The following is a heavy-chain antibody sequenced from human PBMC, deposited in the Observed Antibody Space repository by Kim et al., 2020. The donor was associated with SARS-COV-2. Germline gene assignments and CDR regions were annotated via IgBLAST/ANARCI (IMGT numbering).Heavy chain of an antibody. Sequence: SETLSLTCAVYGGSFSGYYWSWIRQPPGKGLEWIGEINHSGSTNYNPSLKSRVTISVDTSKNQFSLKLSSVTAADTAVYYCARGVYCSSTSCYLFWFDPWGQGTLVTVSS. J-gene: IGHJ5*02. CDR3: ARGVYCSSTSCYLFWFDP. CDR1: GGSFSGYY. V-gene: IGHV4-34*01. D-gene: IGHD2-2*01. CDR2: INHSGST.